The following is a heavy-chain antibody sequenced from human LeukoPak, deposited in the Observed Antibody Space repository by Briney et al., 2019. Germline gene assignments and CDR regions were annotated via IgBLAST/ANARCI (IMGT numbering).Heavy chain of an antibody. CDR1: GFTFSSYW. V-gene: IGHV3-7*01. Sequence: GGSLRLSCAASGFTFSSYWMRWVRQAPGKGLEWVANIKQDGSEKYYVDFVKGRFTISRDNAKNSLYLQMNSLRAEDTALYYCARDFPYYYDTSGYYSDYWGQGTLVTVSS. J-gene: IGHJ4*02. CDR3: ARDFPYYYDTSGYYSDY. D-gene: IGHD3-22*01. CDR2: IKQDGSEK.